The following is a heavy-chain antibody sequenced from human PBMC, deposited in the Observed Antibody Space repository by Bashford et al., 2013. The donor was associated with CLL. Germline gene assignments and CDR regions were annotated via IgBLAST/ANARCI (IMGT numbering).Heavy chain of an antibody. D-gene: IGHD3-16*01. Sequence: SETLSLTCIVSGGSISSSSYYWGWIRQPPGKGLEWIGSIYYSGSTYFNPSLKSRATLSVDTSKNQFSLKLRSVTAADTAIYHCVRSSYYSSGNLAWFDPWGRGTLVTVSS. CDR2: IYYSGST. CDR3: VRSSYYSSGNLAWFDP. V-gene: IGHV4-39*01. J-gene: IGHJ5*02. CDR1: GGSISSSSYY.